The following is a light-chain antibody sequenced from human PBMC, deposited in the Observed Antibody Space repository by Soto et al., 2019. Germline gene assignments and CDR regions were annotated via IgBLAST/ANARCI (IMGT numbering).Light chain of an antibody. Sequence: QAVVTQPPSASGTPGQRVTISCSGSSSNIGSNTVNWYQQLPGAAPKLLIYGNNHRPSGVPDRLSGSKSGTSASLAISGLQSEDEADYYCAAWDDSLNGLVFGGGTKLTVL. V-gene: IGLV1-44*01. CDR3: AAWDDSLNGLV. CDR2: GNN. CDR1: SSNIGSNT. J-gene: IGLJ2*01.